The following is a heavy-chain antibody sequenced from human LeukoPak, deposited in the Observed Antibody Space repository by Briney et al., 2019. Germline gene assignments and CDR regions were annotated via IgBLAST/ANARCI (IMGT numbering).Heavy chain of an antibody. CDR3: ASADSGRNSFGP. V-gene: IGHV3-7*01. J-gene: IGHJ5*02. Sequence: GGSLRLPCVGSGFAFGSYWMSWARQAPGKGLEWVAKMNRDGSQRDYVDSVKGRFTISRDNAVNSLFLQMNSVGVEDTAVYYCASADSGRNSFGPWGQGTLVTVSS. CDR2: MNRDGSQR. D-gene: IGHD6-19*01. CDR1: GFAFGSYW.